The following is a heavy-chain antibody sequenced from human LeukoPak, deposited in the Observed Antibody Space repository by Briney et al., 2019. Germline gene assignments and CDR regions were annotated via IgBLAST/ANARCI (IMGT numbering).Heavy chain of an antibody. CDR1: GFTLNSYA. CDR2: FGGSGGGT. V-gene: IGHV3-23*01. CDR3: AKPAPRPDC. J-gene: IGHJ4*02. Sequence: GGSLTLSCAACGFTLNSYAVLWLRDARGGGVEGWSAFGGSGGGTNYPHSVKGRFTISRDNSKNTLYLQMNRLRADDTAAYYCAKPAPRPDCWGQGTLVTVSS. D-gene: IGHD6-6*01.